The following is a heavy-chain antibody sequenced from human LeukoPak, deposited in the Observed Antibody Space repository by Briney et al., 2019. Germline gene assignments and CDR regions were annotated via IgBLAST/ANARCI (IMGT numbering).Heavy chain of an antibody. CDR2: INHSGST. CDR3: AYRKYYYYCYMDV. Sequence: SETLSLTCAVYGGSFSGYYWSWIRQPPGKGLEWIGEINHSGSTNYNPSLKSRVTISVDTSKNQFSLKLSSVTAADTAVYYCAYRKYYYYCYMDVWGKGTTVTVSS. J-gene: IGHJ6*03. V-gene: IGHV4-34*01. CDR1: GGSFSGYY.